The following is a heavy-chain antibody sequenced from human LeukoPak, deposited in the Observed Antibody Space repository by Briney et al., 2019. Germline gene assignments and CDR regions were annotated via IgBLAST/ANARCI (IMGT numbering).Heavy chain of an antibody. D-gene: IGHD6-13*01. CDR1: GFTVSSNS. CDR3: ARGDKQLVFKRRKGGFDP. J-gene: IGHJ5*02. CDR2: IYSGVGS. Sequence: GGSLRLSCTVSGFTVSSNSMSWVRQAPGKGLEWVSFIYSGVGSHYSDSVKGRFTISRDNSKNTLYLQMNSLRTEDTAVYYCARGDKQLVFKRRKGGFDPWGQGTLVTVSS. V-gene: IGHV3-53*05.